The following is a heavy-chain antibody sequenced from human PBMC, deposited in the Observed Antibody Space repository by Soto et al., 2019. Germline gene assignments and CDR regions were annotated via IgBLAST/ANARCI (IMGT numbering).Heavy chain of an antibody. CDR1: GFTFSSYA. Sequence: EVQLVESGGGLVQPGGSLRLSCAASGFTFSSYAMHWVRQAPGKGLEYVSAISSNGGSTYYANSVKGRFTISRDNSKNTLYLQMGSLRAEDMAVYYCARVSAGYSSSWRDYWGQGTLVTVSS. CDR3: ARVSAGYSSSWRDY. V-gene: IGHV3-64*01. D-gene: IGHD6-13*01. J-gene: IGHJ4*02. CDR2: ISSNGGST.